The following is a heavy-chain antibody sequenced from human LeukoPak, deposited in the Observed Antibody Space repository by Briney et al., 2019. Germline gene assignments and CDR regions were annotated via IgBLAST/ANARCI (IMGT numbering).Heavy chain of an antibody. Sequence: ASVKVSCKASGSFTTYNMHWVRQAPGQGPEWMGCINPKRGDTTYSKMFQGRVTLTRDTSISTAYMEVSSLRSDDMAVYYCARESAGFGGFDYWGQGSPVTVSS. J-gene: IGHJ4*02. CDR2: INPKRGDT. CDR1: GSFTTYN. D-gene: IGHD2-15*01. V-gene: IGHV1-2*02. CDR3: ARESAGFGGFDY.